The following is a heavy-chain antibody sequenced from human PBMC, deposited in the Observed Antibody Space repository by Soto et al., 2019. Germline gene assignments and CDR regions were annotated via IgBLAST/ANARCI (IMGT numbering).Heavy chain of an antibody. CDR1: GFSLNTRGVG. Sequence: QITLKESGPPLVKPTQTLTLTCTFSGFSLNTRGVGVGWIRQPPGKALEWLALIYWDDDKRYSPSLKTRLTITKDTSENQVVLTMTNMDPVDTATYYCAHILPSVGVGVGGMDVWGQGTTVTVSS. D-gene: IGHD1-26*01. CDR3: AHILPSVGVGVGGMDV. J-gene: IGHJ6*02. CDR2: IYWDDDK. V-gene: IGHV2-5*02.